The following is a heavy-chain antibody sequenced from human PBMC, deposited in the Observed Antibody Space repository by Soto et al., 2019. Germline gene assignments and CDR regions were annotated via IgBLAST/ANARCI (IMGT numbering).Heavy chain of an antibody. CDR2: IHPGDSDT. CDR3: ATRDGYYNGVHV. J-gene: IGHJ6*02. Sequence: GESLKISCKGSGYSFSNYWIAWVRQMPGKGLEWMGIIHPGDSDTRYSPSFQGQVTLSADKSITTAYLQWSSLKASDTAMYYCATRDGYYNGVHVSGPGTTLTVYS. CDR1: GYSFSNYW. V-gene: IGHV5-51*01.